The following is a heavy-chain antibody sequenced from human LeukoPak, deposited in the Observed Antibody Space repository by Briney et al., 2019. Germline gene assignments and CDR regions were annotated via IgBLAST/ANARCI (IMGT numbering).Heavy chain of an antibody. CDR2: ISGSGGST. J-gene: IGHJ5*02. V-gene: IGHV3-23*01. D-gene: IGHD6-13*01. CDR3: AKGDSSSWYDSYNWFDP. CDR1: GFTFSRYA. Sequence: GSLRPSCAAPGFTFSRYAMSWVRQAPGKGLEWVPAISGSGGSTYYADSVKGRFTISRDNSKNTLYLQMNSLRAEDTAVYYCAKGDSSSWYDSYNWFDPWGQGTLVTVSS.